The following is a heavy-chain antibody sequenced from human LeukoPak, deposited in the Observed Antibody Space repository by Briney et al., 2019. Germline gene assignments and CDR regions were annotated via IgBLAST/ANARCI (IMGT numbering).Heavy chain of an antibody. D-gene: IGHD2-15*01. CDR1: GYTFTGYC. J-gene: IGHJ4*02. Sequence: ASVKVSCKASGYTFTGYCMHWVRQAPGQGLEWMGRINPNSGGTNCAQKFKARVTMTRDTSISTAYMELSRLRSDDTAVYYCARTWRYCSGGSCYTWDYWGQGTLVTVSS. V-gene: IGHV1-2*06. CDR2: INPNSGGT. CDR3: ARTWRYCSGGSCYTWDY.